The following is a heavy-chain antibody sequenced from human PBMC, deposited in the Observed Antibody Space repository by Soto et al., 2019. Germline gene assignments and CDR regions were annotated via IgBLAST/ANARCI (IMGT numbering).Heavy chain of an antibody. V-gene: IGHV3-30-3*01. D-gene: IGHD5-18*01. CDR3: VREGSYGPYNWFDP. CDR2: KSYDGNKK. Sequence: GGSLRLSCVASGFIFSDYTMNWVRQAPGKGLEWVAAKSYDGNKKDYADSVKGRFTISRDDSNNTLHLQMHSLRVEDTGVYYCVREGSYGPYNWFDPWGRGTLVTVSS. J-gene: IGHJ5*02. CDR1: GFIFSDYT.